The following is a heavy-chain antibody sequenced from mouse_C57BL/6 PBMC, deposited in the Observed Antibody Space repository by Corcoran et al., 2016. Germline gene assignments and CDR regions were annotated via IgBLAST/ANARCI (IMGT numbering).Heavy chain of an antibody. CDR2: INTYSGVP. Sequence: QIQLVQSGPELKKPGETVKISCKASGYTFTNYGMSWVKQAPGKGLKWMGWINTYSGVPTYADDFKGRFAFSLETSASTAYLQINNLKNEDTATYFCSRSATTLVGGYFDVWGTGTTITVSS. J-gene: IGHJ1*03. V-gene: IGHV9-3*01. CDR1: GYTFTNYG. CDR3: SRSATTLVGGYFDV. D-gene: IGHD1-1*01.